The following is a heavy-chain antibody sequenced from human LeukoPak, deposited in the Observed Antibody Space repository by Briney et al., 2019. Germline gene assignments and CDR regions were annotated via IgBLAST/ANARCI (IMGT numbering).Heavy chain of an antibody. CDR1: GFSFSSFA. Sequence: GGSLRLSCAASGFSFSSFAMTWVRQAPGKGLEWVSSVTGGHYPTYNTDSVKGRFTISRDNSKNTLYLQMNSLRADDTAVYYCTKDPNGDYVGAFEPWGQGTLVTVSS. D-gene: IGHD4-17*01. CDR3: TKDPNGDYVGAFEP. CDR2: VTGGHYPT. V-gene: IGHV3-23*01. J-gene: IGHJ5*02.